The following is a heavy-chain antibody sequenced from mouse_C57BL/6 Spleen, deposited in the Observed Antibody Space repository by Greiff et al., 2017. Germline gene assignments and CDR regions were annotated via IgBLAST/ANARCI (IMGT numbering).Heavy chain of an antibody. J-gene: IGHJ2*01. CDR1: GYTFTDYY. D-gene: IGHD1-1*01. Sequence: VQLQQSGAELVRPGASVKLSCKASGYTFTDYYINWVKQRPGQGLEWIARIYPGSGNTYYNEKFKGKATLTAEKSSSTAYMQLSSLTSEDSAVYFCARQNYGSSVFDYWGQGTTLTVSS. V-gene: IGHV1-76*01. CDR3: ARQNYGSSVFDY. CDR2: IYPGSGNT.